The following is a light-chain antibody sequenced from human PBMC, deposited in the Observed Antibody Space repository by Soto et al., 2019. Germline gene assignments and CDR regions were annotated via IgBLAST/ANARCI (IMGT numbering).Light chain of an antibody. Sequence: QTVVTQETSLTVSPGGTVTLTCASSTGAVTSGFYPNWFQQKPGQPPRTLIFSTSTKHSWTPARFSGSLLGGKAALTLSGVQPEDEADYYFLLFFRAAQVGVFGGGTKLTVL. V-gene: IGLV7-43*01. J-gene: IGLJ2*01. CDR3: LLFFRAAQVGV. CDR2: STS. CDR1: TGAVTSGFY.